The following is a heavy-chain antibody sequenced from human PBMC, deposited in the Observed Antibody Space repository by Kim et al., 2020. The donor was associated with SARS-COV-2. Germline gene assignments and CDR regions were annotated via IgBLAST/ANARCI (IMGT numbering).Heavy chain of an antibody. V-gene: IGHV3-9*01. D-gene: IGHD3-22*01. Sequence: DPGKVRLTISRDNAKTSLYLQMNSLRAEDTALYYCAKDFYYYDSSGTGDYWGQGTLVTVSS. J-gene: IGHJ4*02. CDR3: AKDFYYYDSSGTGDY.